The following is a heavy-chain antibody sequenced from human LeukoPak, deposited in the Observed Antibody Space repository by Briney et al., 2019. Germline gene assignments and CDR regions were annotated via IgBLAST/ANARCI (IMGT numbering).Heavy chain of an antibody. CDR3: ARAYYGSGSYHFDY. CDR1: GFTFSSYW. D-gene: IGHD3-10*01. Sequence: GGSLRLSCAASGFTFSSYWMSWVRQAPGKGLEWVANIKQDGSEEYYVDSVKGRFTISRDNAKNSLYLQMNSLRAEDTAVYYCARAYYGSGSYHFDYWGQGTLVTVSS. CDR2: IKQDGSEE. V-gene: IGHV3-7*01. J-gene: IGHJ4*02.